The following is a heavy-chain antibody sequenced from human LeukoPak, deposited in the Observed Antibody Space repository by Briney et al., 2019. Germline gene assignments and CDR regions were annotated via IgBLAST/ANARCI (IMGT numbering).Heavy chain of an antibody. CDR1: GFTFDDYA. V-gene: IGHV3-43*02. D-gene: IGHD3-22*01. CDR3: AKTGYDSSGYLIDY. Sequence: GGSLRLSWAASGFTFDDYAMHWVRQAPGKGLDWVSLISGDGGSTYYADSVKGRFTISRDNSKNSLYLQMNSLRTEDTALYYCAKTGYDSSGYLIDYWGQGTLVTVSS. CDR2: ISGDGGST. J-gene: IGHJ4*02.